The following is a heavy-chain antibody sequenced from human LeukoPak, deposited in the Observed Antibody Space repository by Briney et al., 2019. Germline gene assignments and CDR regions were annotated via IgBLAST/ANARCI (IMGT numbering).Heavy chain of an antibody. J-gene: IGHJ4*02. V-gene: IGHV4-61*02. D-gene: IGHD1-26*01. CDR1: GGSISSGSYY. Sequence: SGTLSLTCTVSGGSISSGSYYWSWIRQPAGKGLEWIGRIYTSGSTNYNPSLKSRVTISVDTSKNQFSLKLSSVTAADTAVYYCARSSPVGATFYFDYWGQGTLVTVSS. CDR3: ARSSPVGATFYFDY. CDR2: IYTSGST.